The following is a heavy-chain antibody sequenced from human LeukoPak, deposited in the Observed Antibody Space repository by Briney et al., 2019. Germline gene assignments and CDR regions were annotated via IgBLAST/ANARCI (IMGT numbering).Heavy chain of an antibody. CDR2: ISPTGSTT. CDR1: GFSFSGHW. D-gene: IGHD5-12*01. J-gene: IGHJ6*02. CDR3: ARDAGNSGYGMDV. V-gene: IGHV3-74*01. Sequence: GGSLRLSCTASGFSFSGHWMHWARQLPGKGLVWVSRISPTGSTTSYADSVKGRFTISRDSAKNSLYLQMSSLRDEDTAVYYCARDAGNSGYGMDVWGQGTTVTVSS.